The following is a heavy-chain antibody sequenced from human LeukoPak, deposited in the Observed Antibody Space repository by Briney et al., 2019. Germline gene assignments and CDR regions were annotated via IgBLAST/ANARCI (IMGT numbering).Heavy chain of an antibody. CDR2: ISDYNDNT. J-gene: IGHJ4*02. V-gene: IGHV1-18*01. D-gene: IGHD3-16*01. CDR1: GYTFTSYG. CDR3: ARDLFIMLGSARTAFDY. Sequence: ASVKVSCKASGYTFTSYGISWVRQAPGQGLEWMGWISDYNDNTNYTQKLQGRVTMTTDTSTSTAYMELRSLRSDDTAVYYCARDLFIMLGSARTAFDYWGQGTLVTVSS.